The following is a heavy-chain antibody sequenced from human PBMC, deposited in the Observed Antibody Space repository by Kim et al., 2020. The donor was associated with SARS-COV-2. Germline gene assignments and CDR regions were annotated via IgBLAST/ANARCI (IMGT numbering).Heavy chain of an antibody. CDR3: ATNSGSQARFDY. D-gene: IGHD1-26*01. CDR1: GYTFTSYA. V-gene: IGHV1-3*01. J-gene: IGHJ4*02. Sequence: ASVKVSCKASGYTFTSYAMHWVHQAPGQRLEWMGWINAGNGNTKYSQKFQGRVTITRDTSASTAYMELSSLRSEDTAVYYCATNSGSQARFDYWGQGTLVTVSS. CDR2: INAGNGNT.